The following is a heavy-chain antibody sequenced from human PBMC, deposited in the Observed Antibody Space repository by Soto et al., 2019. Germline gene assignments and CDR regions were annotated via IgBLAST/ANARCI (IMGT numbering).Heavy chain of an antibody. J-gene: IGHJ6*03. CDR2: IYPGDSDT. V-gene: IGHV5-51*01. CDR3: ARGRSSSSGIYYYYYYMDV. CDR1: GYSFTSYW. Sequence: GESLKISWNGSGYSFTSYWIGWVRQMPGKGLEWMGIIYPGDSDTRYSPSFQGQVTISADKSISTAYLQWSSLKASDTAMYYCARGRSSSSGIYYYYYYMDVWGKGTTVTVSS. D-gene: IGHD6-6*01.